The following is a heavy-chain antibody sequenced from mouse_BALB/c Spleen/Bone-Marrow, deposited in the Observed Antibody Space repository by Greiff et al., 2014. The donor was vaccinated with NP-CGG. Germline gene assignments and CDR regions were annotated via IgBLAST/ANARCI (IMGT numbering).Heavy chain of an antibody. CDR1: GFSLTDYG. CDR3: AKSTMITTAFAY. Sequence: VHLVESGPGLVAPSQSLSITCTVSGFSLTDYGVSWIRQPPGKSLEWLGVIWGGGSTYYNSALKSRLSISKDNSKSQVFLKMNSLQTDDTAMYYCAKSTMITTAFAYWGQGTLVTVSA. J-gene: IGHJ3*01. D-gene: IGHD2-4*01. V-gene: IGHV2-6-5*01. CDR2: IWGGGST.